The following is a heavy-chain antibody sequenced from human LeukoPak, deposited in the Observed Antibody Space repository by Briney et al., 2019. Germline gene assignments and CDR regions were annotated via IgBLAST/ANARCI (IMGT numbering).Heavy chain of an antibody. V-gene: IGHV3-33*01. D-gene: IGHD2-2*01. CDR2: ISFDGSNK. CDR3: ARESCTTSCYGFDY. J-gene: IGHJ4*02. Sequence: PGGSLRLSCAASGFTFSTYGMHWVRQAPGKGLEWVAVISFDGSNKYYGDSVKGRFTISRDNSKNTPYLQMNSLRVEDTAVYYCARESCTTSCYGFDYWGQGTLVTVSS. CDR1: GFTFSTYG.